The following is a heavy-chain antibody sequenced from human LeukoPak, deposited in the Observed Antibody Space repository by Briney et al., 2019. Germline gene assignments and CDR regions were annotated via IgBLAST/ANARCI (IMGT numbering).Heavy chain of an antibody. V-gene: IGHV3-7*01. CDR3: ARDWVGATDY. D-gene: IGHD1-26*01. CDR2: IKQDGSEK. CDR1: GFTFSNFW. J-gene: IGHJ4*02. Sequence: DPGGSLRLSCAASGFTFSNFWMTWVRQAPGKGLEWVANIKQDGSEKYYVDSVKGRFTISRDNAKNSLYLQMNSLRAEDTAVYYCARDWVGATDYWGQGTLVTVSS.